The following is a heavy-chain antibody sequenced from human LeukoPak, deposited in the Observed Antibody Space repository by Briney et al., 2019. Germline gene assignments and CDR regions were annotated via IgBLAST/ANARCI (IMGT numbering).Heavy chain of an antibody. Sequence: AGGSLRLSCAASGFTFSSYWMHWVRQAPGKGLEWVSVIFRDGSTYYEDSVEGRFSISRDNSKNMVYLQMSNLRAEDTAVYYCARDFYDFWSGYWVWGQGTLVTVSS. D-gene: IGHD3-3*01. CDR3: ARDFYDFWSGYWV. CDR1: GFTFSSYW. CDR2: IFRDGST. V-gene: IGHV3-53*01. J-gene: IGHJ4*02.